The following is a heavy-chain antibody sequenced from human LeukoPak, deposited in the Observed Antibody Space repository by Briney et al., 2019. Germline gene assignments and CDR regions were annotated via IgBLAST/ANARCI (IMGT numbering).Heavy chain of an antibody. CDR1: GFTFDDYA. V-gene: IGHV3-9*01. CDR3: AKDTENGTSYYYYYGMDV. Sequence: GRSLRLSCAASGFTFDDYAMHWVRHAPGKGLEWVSGISWNSGSIGYADSVKGRFTISRDNAKNSLYLQMNSLRAEDTALYYCAKDTENGTSYYYYYGMDVWGQGTTVTVSS. CDR2: ISWNSGSI. D-gene: IGHD1-14*01. J-gene: IGHJ6*02.